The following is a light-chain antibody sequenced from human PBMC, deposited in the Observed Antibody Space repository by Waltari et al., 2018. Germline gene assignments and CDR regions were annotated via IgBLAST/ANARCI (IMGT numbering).Light chain of an antibody. CDR2: AAS. CDR1: QSISTN. V-gene: IGKV3-15*01. Sequence: KVMTQSPATLPVSPGERATLSCRTSQSISTNLAWYQQKPGQAPRLLIYAASTMATGIPARFSGSGSGTEFTLSISSLQSEDFAIYYCQQYNNWPRTFGQGTKVEIK. J-gene: IGKJ1*01. CDR3: QQYNNWPRT.